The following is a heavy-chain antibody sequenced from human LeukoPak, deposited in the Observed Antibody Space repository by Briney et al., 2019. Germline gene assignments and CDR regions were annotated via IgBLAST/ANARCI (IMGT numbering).Heavy chain of an antibody. J-gene: IGHJ3*02. CDR3: ARDDGSGSYNAFDI. Sequence: PSETLSLTCTVSGGSISSGSYYWSWIRQPAGKGLEWIGRIYTSGSTNYNPSLKSRVTISVDTSKNQFSLKLSSVTAADTAVYYCARDDGSGSYNAFDIWGQGTMVTVSS. CDR1: GGSISSGSYY. D-gene: IGHD3-10*01. V-gene: IGHV4-61*02. CDR2: IYTSGST.